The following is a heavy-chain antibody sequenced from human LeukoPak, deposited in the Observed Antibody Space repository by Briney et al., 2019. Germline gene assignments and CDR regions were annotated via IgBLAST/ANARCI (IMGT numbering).Heavy chain of an antibody. CDR1: GFTFSSYG. CDR3: ARGRLGSSSRYWFDP. Sequence: GGSLRLSCAASGFTFSSYGMHWVRQAPGKGLEWVAVISYDGSNKYYADSVKGRFTISRDNAKNSLYLQMNSLRAEDTAVYYCARGRLGSSSRYWFDPWGQGTLVTVSS. J-gene: IGHJ5*02. V-gene: IGHV3-30*03. CDR2: ISYDGSNK. D-gene: IGHD6-6*01.